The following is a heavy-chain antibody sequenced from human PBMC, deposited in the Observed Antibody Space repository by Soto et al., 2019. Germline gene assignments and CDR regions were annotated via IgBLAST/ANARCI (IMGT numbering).Heavy chain of an antibody. CDR3: VSDRGYGHASVPYS. CDR1: GFAFSSYG. V-gene: IGHV3-30*03. J-gene: IGHJ4*02. Sequence: QAQLVESGGGVVQPGRSLRLSCAASGFAFSSYGMHWVRQAPGTGLEWVAGISYDGSLQNYADSVKGRFTISRDNSKNMVLLQMSSLRAEDTAVYYCVSDRGYGHASVPYSWGQGTLVSVSS. D-gene: IGHD5-18*01. CDR2: ISYDGSLQ.